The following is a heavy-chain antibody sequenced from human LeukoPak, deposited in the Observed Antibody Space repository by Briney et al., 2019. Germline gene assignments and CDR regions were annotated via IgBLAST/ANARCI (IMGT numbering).Heavy chain of an antibody. CDR3: AREPNVLLWFGELLVGGGFDY. D-gene: IGHD3-10*01. V-gene: IGHV1-46*01. Sequence: ASVKVSCKASGYTFTSYYMHWVRQAPGQGLEWMGIINPSGGSTSYAQKFQGRVTMTRNTSTSTVYMELSSLRSEDTAVYYCAREPNVLLWFGELLVGGGFDYWGQGTLVTVSS. J-gene: IGHJ4*02. CDR1: GYTFTSYY. CDR2: INPSGGST.